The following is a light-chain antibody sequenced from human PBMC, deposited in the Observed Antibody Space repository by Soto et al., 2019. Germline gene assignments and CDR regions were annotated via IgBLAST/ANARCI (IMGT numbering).Light chain of an antibody. V-gene: IGKV4-1*01. CDR2: WAS. CDR3: QQYYSPPLS. Sequence: DIVMTQSPDSLAVSLGERATFNCNSSQTILHNSNKKNYLAWYQQKPGQSPKLLLYWASTRESGVPDRFSGRGSGTVFTLAISSLQAEDVAVYSCQQYYSPPLSFGGGTKVEIK. J-gene: IGKJ4*01. CDR1: QTILHNSNKKNY.